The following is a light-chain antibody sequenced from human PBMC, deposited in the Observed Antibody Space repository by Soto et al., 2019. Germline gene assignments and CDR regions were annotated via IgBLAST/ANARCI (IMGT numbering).Light chain of an antibody. J-gene: IGLJ2*01. V-gene: IGLV1-40*01. CDR3: QSYDSSLSGSV. CDR2: GNI. Sequence: QPVLTQPPSVSGAPGQRVTISCTGSSSNIGAGYDVHWYQQLPGTAPKLLIYGNINRPSGVADRFSGSKSGTSASLAITGLQAEDEADYYCQSYDSSLSGSVFGGGTKLTVL. CDR1: SSNIGAGYD.